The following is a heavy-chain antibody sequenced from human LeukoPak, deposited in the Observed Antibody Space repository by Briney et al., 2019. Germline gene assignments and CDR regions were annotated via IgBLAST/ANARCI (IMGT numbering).Heavy chain of an antibody. V-gene: IGHV4-39*07. Sequence: GSLRLSCVASGFTVSSNYMSWVRQAPGKGLEWIGSIYYSGSTYYNPSLKSRVTISVDTSKNQFSLKLSSVTAADTAVYYCAKAAKSSRPVHHFFDYWGQGTLVTVSS. CDR2: IYYSGST. J-gene: IGHJ4*02. D-gene: IGHD6-13*01. CDR3: AKAAKSSRPVHHFFDY. CDR1: GFTVSSNY.